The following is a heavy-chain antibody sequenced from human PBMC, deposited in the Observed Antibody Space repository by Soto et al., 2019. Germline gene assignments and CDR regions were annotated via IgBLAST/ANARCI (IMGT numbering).Heavy chain of an antibody. V-gene: IGHV1-18*04. CDR1: GYTFTGYG. J-gene: IGHJ4*02. CDR2: ISAYNGST. D-gene: IGHD6-19*01. CDR3: ARDGRSSYSSGWYYFDY. Sequence: ASVKVSCKAAGYTFTGYGISWVRQAPGQGLEWMGWISAYNGSTSYAQKFQGRVTMTRDTSTSTVYMELSSLRSEDTAVYYCARDGRSSYSSGWYYFDYWGQGALVTVSS.